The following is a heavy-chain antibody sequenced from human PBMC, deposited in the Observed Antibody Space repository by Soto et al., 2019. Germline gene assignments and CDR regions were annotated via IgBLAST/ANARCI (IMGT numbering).Heavy chain of an antibody. Sequence: GASVKVSCKASGYTFTSYGISWVRQAPGQGLEWMGWISAYNGNTNYAQKLQGRVTMTTDTSTSTAYMELRSLRSDDTAVYYCARVRDTIFGVVIYNPSFDDWGQGTLVTVSS. CDR2: ISAYNGNT. CDR1: GYTFTSYG. CDR3: ARVRDTIFGVVIYNPSFDD. D-gene: IGHD3-3*01. V-gene: IGHV1-18*04. J-gene: IGHJ4*02.